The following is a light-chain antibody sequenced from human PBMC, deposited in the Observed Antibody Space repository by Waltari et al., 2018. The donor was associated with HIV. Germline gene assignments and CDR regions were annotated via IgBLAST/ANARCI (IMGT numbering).Light chain of an antibody. J-gene: IGKJ1*01. CDR3: QQYSFYSGT. Sequence: DIQMTQSPSTLSASVGDRVTITCRASQSINTYLAWYQQKPGKAPKLLIYKASSLQSGVPARCSGSGAGTEFTLTISSLQPDDFASYDCQQYSFYSGTFGQGTKVEIK. CDR2: KAS. CDR1: QSINTY. V-gene: IGKV1-5*03.